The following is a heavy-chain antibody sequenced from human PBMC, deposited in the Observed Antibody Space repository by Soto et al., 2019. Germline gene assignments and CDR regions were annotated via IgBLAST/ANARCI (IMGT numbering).Heavy chain of an antibody. Sequence: EVQLVETGGGLVKPGGSLRVSCAASGFTFNSYSMAWVRQAPGKGLEWVSSITSDTTFTLYADSVKGRFTMSRDNAKNSLYLQMSSLRVEDTAVYYCVINSSRLDYWGQGAPVTVSS. V-gene: IGHV3-21*01. CDR3: VINSSRLDY. CDR2: ITSDTTFT. D-gene: IGHD2-2*01. J-gene: IGHJ4*02. CDR1: GFTFNSYS.